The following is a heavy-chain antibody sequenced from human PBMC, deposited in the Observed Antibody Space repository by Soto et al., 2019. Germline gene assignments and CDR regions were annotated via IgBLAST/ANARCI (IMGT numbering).Heavy chain of an antibody. D-gene: IGHD3-16*01. Sequence: QLQLQESGSGLVKPSQTLSLTCAVSGGSISSGGYSWSWIRQPPGKGLGWIGYIYHSGSTFYNPSLKKLVPLTVELSKTQFSLKVSSGTAAGPAVVYCARGPPFGRRGQGTLVPVSS. CDR1: GGSISSGGYS. J-gene: IGHJ4*02. CDR2: IYHSGST. V-gene: IGHV4-30-2*01. CDR3: ARGPPFGR.